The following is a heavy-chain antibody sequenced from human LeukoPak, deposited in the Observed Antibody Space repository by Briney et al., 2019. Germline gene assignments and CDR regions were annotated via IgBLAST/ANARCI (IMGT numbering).Heavy chain of an antibody. D-gene: IGHD1-1*01. J-gene: IGHJ6*03. V-gene: IGHV3-23*01. CDR2: ISGSGGST. Sequence: GGSLRLSCAASGFTFSSYAMSWVRQAPGKGLEWVSAISGSGGSTYYADSVKGRFTISRDNSKNTLYLQMNSLRAEDTAVYYCAKQLAGYGDYYYYYMDVWGKGTTVTVSS. CDR1: GFTFSSYA. CDR3: AKQLAGYGDYYYYYMDV.